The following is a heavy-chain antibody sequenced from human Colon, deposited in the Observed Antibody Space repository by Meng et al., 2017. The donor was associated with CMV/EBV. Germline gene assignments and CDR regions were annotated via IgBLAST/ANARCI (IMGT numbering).Heavy chain of an antibody. J-gene: IGHJ5*02. D-gene: IGHD2-2*01. CDR2: IRSKANSYAT. V-gene: IGHV3-73*01. CDR3: TVIYCSSTSCLGP. Sequence: SGFNFSGSAMDWVRQASGKGLEWVGRIRSKANSYATAYAASVKGRFTISRDDSKNTAYLQMNSLKTEDTAVYYCTVIYCSSTSCLGPWGQGTLVTVSS. CDR1: GFNFSGSA.